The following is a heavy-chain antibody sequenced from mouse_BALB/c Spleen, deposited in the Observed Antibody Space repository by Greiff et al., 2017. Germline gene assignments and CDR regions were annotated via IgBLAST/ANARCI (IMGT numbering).Heavy chain of an antibody. CDR3: AREEVRGNAMDY. CDR2: ISSGGSYT. J-gene: IGHJ4*01. V-gene: IGHV5-9-3*01. CDR1: GFTFSSYA. D-gene: IGHD2-14*01. Sequence: EVKLMESGGGLVKPGGSLKLSCAASGFTFSSYAMSWVRQTPEKRLEWVATISSGGSYTYYPDSVKGRFTISRDNAKNTLYLQMSSLRSEDTAMYYCAREEVRGNAMDYWGQGTSVTVSS.